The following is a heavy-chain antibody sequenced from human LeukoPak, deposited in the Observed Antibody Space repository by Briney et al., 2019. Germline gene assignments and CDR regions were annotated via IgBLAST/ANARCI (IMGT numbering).Heavy chain of an antibody. D-gene: IGHD3-10*01. CDR3: AKLNYYGSGSHSNWFDP. J-gene: IGHJ5*02. Sequence: GGSVRLSCAASGLIVSSSYMSWVRQAPGNGLEWVSVIYSGGSTYYADSVKGRFTISRDNSKNTLYLQMNSLRAEDTAVYYCAKLNYYGSGSHSNWFDPWGQGELVTVSS. CDR1: GLIVSSSY. V-gene: IGHV3-53*01. CDR2: IYSGGST.